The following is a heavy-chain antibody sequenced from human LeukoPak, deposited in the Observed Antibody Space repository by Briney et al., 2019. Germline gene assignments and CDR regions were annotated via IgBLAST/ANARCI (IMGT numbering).Heavy chain of an antibody. J-gene: IGHJ4*02. CDR3: ARDRLADILTGYYPPVDSPFDY. CDR2: ISSSGSTI. CDR1: GFTFSDYY. V-gene: IGHV3-11*01. D-gene: IGHD3-9*01. Sequence: GGSLRLSCAASGFTFSDYYMSWIRQAPGKGLEWVSYISSSGSTIYYADSVKGRFTISRDNAKNSLYLQMNSLRAEDTAVYYCARDRLADILTGYYPPVDSPFDYWGQGTLVTVSS.